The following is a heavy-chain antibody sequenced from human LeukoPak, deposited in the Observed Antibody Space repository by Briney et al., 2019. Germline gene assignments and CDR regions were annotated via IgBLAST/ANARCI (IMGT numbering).Heavy chain of an antibody. V-gene: IGHV4-59*01. J-gene: IGHJ4*02. CDR1: GGSISSYY. CDR3: ARGGYYDSSGYFDY. D-gene: IGHD3-22*01. Sequence: SETLSLTCTVSGGSISSYYWGWIRQPPGKGLEWIGYIYYSGSTNYNPSLKSRVTISVDTSKNQFSLKLSSVTAADTAVYYCARGGYYDSSGYFDYWGQGTLVTVSS. CDR2: IYYSGST.